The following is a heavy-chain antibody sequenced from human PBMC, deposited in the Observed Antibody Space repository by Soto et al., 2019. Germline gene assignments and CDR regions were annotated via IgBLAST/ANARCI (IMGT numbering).Heavy chain of an antibody. CDR3: ARGGITETNDFDS. V-gene: IGHV4-34*01. CDR2: INHSGST. Sequence: PSETLSLTCAVYGGSFSGYSLNWIRQPPGKGLEWIGEINHSGSTNYNPSLRSRVTMSVDTSKNQFSLKLSSVTAADTAVYYCARGGITETNDFDSWGQGTLVTVSS. CDR1: GGSFSGYS. D-gene: IGHD1-7*01. J-gene: IGHJ4*02.